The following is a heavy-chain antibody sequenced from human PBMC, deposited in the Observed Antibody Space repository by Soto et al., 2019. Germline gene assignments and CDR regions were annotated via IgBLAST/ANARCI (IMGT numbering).Heavy chain of an antibody. Sequence: GASVKVSCKASGYTFTSYGISWVRQAPGQGLEWMGWISSYNGNTNYGQKVQGRVTLTTDTSTSTTYMELRSLISDDTAVYYCARGPRYCSTTTCFSGVTWFDSWGQGTLVTVSS. CDR3: ARGPRYCSTTTCFSGVTWFDS. CDR1: GYTFTSYG. V-gene: IGHV1-18*04. J-gene: IGHJ5*01. D-gene: IGHD2-2*01. CDR2: ISSYNGNT.